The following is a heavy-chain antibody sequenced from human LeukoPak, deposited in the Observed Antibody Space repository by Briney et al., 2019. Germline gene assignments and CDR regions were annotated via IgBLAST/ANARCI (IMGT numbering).Heavy chain of an antibody. V-gene: IGHV1-46*01. D-gene: IGHD5-18*01. CDR2: INPSGGST. Sequence: ASVKVSCKASGYTFTDFYMNWVRQAPGQGLEWMGIINPSGGSTSYAQKFQGRVTMTRDTSTSTVYMELSSLRSEDTAVYYCARDNVDTAMYFDYWGQGTLVTVSS. CDR3: ARDNVDTAMYFDY. CDR1: GYTFTDFY. J-gene: IGHJ4*02.